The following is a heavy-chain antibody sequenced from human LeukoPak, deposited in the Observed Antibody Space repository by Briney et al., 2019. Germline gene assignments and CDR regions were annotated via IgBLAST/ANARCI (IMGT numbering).Heavy chain of an antibody. CDR1: GYTFTNYA. CDR3: ARDTAIVLDAFGI. V-gene: IGHV1-3*01. Sequence: ASVKVSFKASGYTFTNYAIHWVRQAPGQRHEWLGWINAGNGNTKYSQNFQGRVTFTRDTSARTTYLALSSLTSEDTAMYYCARDTAIVLDAFGIWGQGTMVTVSS. CDR2: INAGNGNT. J-gene: IGHJ3*02. D-gene: IGHD5-18*01.